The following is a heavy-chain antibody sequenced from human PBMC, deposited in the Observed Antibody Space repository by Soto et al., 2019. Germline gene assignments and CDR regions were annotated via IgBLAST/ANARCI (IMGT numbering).Heavy chain of an antibody. CDR2: VYSGGST. Sequence: VQLVESGGGLVQPGGSLRLSCVVSGFSVSSNYMTWVRQTPGKGLEWISVVYSGGSTYYADSVKGRFTISRDNSKNTVSLQMNSLRAEDTAVYYCARESSGNYYYDYWGQGTLVTVSS. D-gene: IGHD1-26*01. J-gene: IGHJ4*02. CDR3: ARESSGNYYYDY. V-gene: IGHV3-53*01. CDR1: GFSVSSNY.